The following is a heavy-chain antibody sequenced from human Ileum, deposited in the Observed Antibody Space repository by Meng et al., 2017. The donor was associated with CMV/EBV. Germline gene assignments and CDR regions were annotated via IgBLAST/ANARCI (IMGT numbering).Heavy chain of an antibody. CDR3: AKDGPRTSPLDY. V-gene: IGHV3-30*02. CDR2: VRYDGSNA. Sequence: GGSLRLSCAASGFTFSSYEMNWVRQAPGKGLEWTAFVRYDGSNAYYANSVKGRFTISRDNSNNTLYLQMNNLRPDDTAVYYCAKDGPRTSPLDYWGQGTLVTVSS. CDR1: GFTFSSYE. J-gene: IGHJ4*02.